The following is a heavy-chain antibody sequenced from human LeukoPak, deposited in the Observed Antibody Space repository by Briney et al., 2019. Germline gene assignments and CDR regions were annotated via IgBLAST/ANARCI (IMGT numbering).Heavy chain of an antibody. CDR1: GYTFTSYY. J-gene: IGHJ4*02. V-gene: IGHV1-46*01. D-gene: IGHD2-2*01. CDR3: ARTSIVVVPAAQLPYDY. Sequence: ASVTVSCKASGYTFTSYYMHWVRQAPGQGLEWMGLINPSGGSTSYAQKFQGRVTMTRDTSTSTVYMELSSLRSEDTAVYYCARTSIVVVPAAQLPYDYWGQGTLVTVSS. CDR2: INPSGGST.